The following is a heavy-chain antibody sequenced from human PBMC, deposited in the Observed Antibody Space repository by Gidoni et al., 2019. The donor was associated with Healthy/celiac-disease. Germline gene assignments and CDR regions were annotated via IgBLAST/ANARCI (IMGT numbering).Heavy chain of an antibody. D-gene: IGHD3-9*01. CDR2: IYTSGGT. CDR1: GGSISSGSYY. J-gene: IGHJ3*02. CDR3: AREDPPPTDWLDI. V-gene: IGHV4-61*02. Sequence: QVQLQESGPGLVKPSQTLSLTCTVSGGSISSGSYYWSWIRQPAGKGRELIGRIYTSGGTNYNPSLKSRVTISVDTSKNQFSLKLSSVTAADTAVYYCAREDPPPTDWLDIWGQGTMVTVSS.